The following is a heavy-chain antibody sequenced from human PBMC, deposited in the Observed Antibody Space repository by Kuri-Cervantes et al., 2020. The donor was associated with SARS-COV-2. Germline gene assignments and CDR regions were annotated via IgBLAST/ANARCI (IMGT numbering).Heavy chain of an antibody. D-gene: IGHD7-27*01. J-gene: IGHJ3*02. CDR2: MNPNSGNT. CDR1: GYTFTSYD. V-gene: IGHV1-8*02. Sequence: ASVKVSCKASGYTFTSYDINWVRQATGQGLEWMGWMNPNSGNTGYAQKFQGRVTMTRNTSISTAYMELSSLRSEDTAVYYCARGRVLGSGALDAFDIWGQGTMVTVSS. CDR3: ARGRVLGSGALDAFDI.